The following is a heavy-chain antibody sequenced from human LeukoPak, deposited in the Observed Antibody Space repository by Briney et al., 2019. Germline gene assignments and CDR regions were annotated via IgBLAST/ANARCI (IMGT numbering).Heavy chain of an antibody. D-gene: IGHD3-22*01. Sequence: ASVKVSCKASGYTFTSYGISWVRQAPGQGLEWLRWISAYNGNTNYAQKLQGRVTMTTDTSTSTAYMELRSLRSDDTAVYYCARDYYDSSGSTRFDYWGQGTLVTVSS. V-gene: IGHV1-18*01. CDR3: ARDYYDSSGSTRFDY. CDR2: ISAYNGNT. CDR1: GYTFTSYG. J-gene: IGHJ4*02.